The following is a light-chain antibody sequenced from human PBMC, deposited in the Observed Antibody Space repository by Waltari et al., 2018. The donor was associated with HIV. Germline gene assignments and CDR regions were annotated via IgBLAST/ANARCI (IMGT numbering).Light chain of an antibody. V-gene: IGKV4-1*01. CDR2: WVS. J-gene: IGKJ1*01. Sequence: DIVMTKSPDPLAVARGEKATINSKTSQHSLYRCDNKNNLAWYQQKPGQPPQLLIYWVSYRDSGVPDRFSGSGSGTDFTLKISRLQAEDVAVYYCNQYQSAPLTFGQGTKVEI. CDR1: QHSLYRCDNKNN. CDR3: NQYQSAPLT.